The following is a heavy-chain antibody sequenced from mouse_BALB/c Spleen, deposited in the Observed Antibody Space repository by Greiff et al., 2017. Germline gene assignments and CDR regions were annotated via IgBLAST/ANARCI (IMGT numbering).Heavy chain of an antibody. CDR1: GFTFSSYA. Sequence: EVQVVESGGGLVKPGGSLKLSCAASGFTFSSYAMSWVRQSPEKRLEWVAEISSGGSYTYYPDTVTGRFTISRDNAKNTLYLEMSSLRSEDTAMYYCARDRGNYYFDYWGQGTTLTVSS. V-gene: IGHV5-9-4*01. CDR3: ARDRGNYYFDY. CDR2: ISSGGSYT. J-gene: IGHJ2*01. D-gene: IGHD2-1*01.